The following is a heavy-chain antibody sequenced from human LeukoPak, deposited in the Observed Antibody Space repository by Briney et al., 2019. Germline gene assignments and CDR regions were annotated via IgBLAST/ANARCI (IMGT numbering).Heavy chain of an antibody. J-gene: IGHJ6*02. V-gene: IGHV1-8*01. CDR2: MNPNSGNT. D-gene: IGHD3-3*01. CDR1: GYTFTSYD. Sequence: ASVKVSCKASGYTFTSYDIHWVRQATGQGLEWMGWMNPNSGNTGYEQKFQGRVTMTRNTSISTAYMELSSLRSEDTAVYYCARVWWTYYDFWSGYPYYYYYGMDVWGQGTTVTVSS. CDR3: ARVWWTYYDFWSGYPYYYYYGMDV.